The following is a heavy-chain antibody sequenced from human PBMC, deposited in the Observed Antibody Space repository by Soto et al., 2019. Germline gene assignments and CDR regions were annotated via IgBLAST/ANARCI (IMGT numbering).Heavy chain of an antibody. Sequence: ASVKVSCKASGYTFTSYYMHWVRQAPGQGLEWMGIINPSGGSTSYAQKFQGRVTMTRDTSTSTVYMELSSLRSEDTAVYYCARDPVGSIAVAGTRNNWLDPWGQGTLVTVSS. D-gene: IGHD6-19*01. CDR2: INPSGGST. J-gene: IGHJ5*02. CDR1: GYTFTSYY. V-gene: IGHV1-46*01. CDR3: ARDPVGSIAVAGTRNNWLDP.